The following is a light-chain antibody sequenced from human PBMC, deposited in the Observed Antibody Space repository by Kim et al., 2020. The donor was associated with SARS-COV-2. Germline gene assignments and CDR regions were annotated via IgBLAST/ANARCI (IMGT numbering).Light chain of an antibody. CDR3: QAWHSNTPYV. CDR1: KLGDKY. J-gene: IGLJ1*01. V-gene: IGLV3-1*01. Sequence: SYELTQPPSVSVSPGQTASITCSGDKLGDKYAYWYQQRPGQSPVLVIYQDNKRPSGIPERFSGSNSGNTATLTISGTQAMDEADYYCQAWHSNTPYVFGT. CDR2: QDN.